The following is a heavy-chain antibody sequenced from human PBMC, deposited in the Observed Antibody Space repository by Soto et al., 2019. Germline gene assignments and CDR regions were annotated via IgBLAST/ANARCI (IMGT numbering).Heavy chain of an antibody. CDR2: ISAYNGNT. CDR3: ARDAAVGLFDY. Sequence: QGHLVQSGAEVKKPGASVKVSCKASGYTFTSYGISWVRQAPGQGLEWRVWISAYNGNTKYAQKLQGRVTMTTDTSMSTAYMVLRSLRSDDTAVYYCARDAAVGLFDYCGQGTLVTVSS. CDR1: GYTFTSYG. V-gene: IGHV1-18*01. J-gene: IGHJ4*02. D-gene: IGHD1-26*01.